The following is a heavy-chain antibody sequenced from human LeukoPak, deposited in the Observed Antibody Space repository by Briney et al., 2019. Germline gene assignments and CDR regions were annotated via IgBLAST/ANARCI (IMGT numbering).Heavy chain of an antibody. CDR3: AKGRGGLPHPIWFDS. J-gene: IGHJ5*01. D-gene: IGHD2-21*01. Sequence: GGSLRLSCAASGFTFGTYTMSWVRQVPGQGLEWVAGISADGARTYYAGSVQGRFTISRDNANNMLNLQLSALRADDAAVYYCAKGRGGLPHPIWFDSWGQGTMVAVSS. V-gene: IGHV3-23*01. CDR2: ISADGART. CDR1: GFTFGTYT.